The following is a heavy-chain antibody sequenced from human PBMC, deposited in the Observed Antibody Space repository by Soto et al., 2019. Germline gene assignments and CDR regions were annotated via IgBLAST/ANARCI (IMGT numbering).Heavy chain of an antibody. V-gene: IGHV1-18*01. CDR1: GYTFTSYG. CDR2: ISAYNGNT. CDR3: ARDIVVVPAANMVYYGMDV. Sequence: GASVKVSCKASGYTFTSYGISWVRQAPGQGLEWMGWISAYNGNTNYAQKLQGRVTMTTDTSTSTAYMEPRSLRSDDTAVYYCARDIVVVPAANMVYYGMDVWGQGTTVTVAS. D-gene: IGHD2-2*01. J-gene: IGHJ6*02.